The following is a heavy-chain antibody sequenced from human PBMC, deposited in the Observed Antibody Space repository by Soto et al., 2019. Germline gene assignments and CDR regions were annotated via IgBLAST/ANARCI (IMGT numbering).Heavy chain of an antibody. CDR1: GGSFSGYY. J-gene: IGHJ6*02. CDR3: ARADRTLVTSYSLDV. Sequence: SETLSLTCAVYGGSFSGYYWTWIRQPPGKGLEWIGEINHSGTINFNPSLKSRLTISPDTSKKHFSLKLSSVTDADTAAYYCARADRTLVTSYSLDVWGQGTTVTVSS. V-gene: IGHV4-34*01. D-gene: IGHD2-21*02. CDR2: INHSGTI.